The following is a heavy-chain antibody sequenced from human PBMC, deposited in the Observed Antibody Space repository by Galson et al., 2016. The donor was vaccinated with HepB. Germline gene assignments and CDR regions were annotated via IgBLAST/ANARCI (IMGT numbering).Heavy chain of an antibody. CDR2: TYYRSKWYN. CDR1: GDSVSRNSAA. J-gene: IGHJ4*02. CDR3: ARDLSSSWFPFDY. V-gene: IGHV6-1*01. D-gene: IGHD6-13*01. Sequence: CAISGDSVSRNSAAWNWIRQSPSRGLEWLGRTYYRSKWYNDYAVSVKSQITITPDTSKNQFSLQLNSVTPEDTAVYYCARDLSSSWFPFDYWGQGTLVTVSS.